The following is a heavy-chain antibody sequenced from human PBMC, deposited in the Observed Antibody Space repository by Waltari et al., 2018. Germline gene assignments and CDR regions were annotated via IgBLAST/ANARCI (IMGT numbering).Heavy chain of an antibody. Sequence: QVQLVESGGGVVQPGRSLRLSCAASGFTFSSYAMHWVRQAPGKGLEWVAVISYDGSNKYYADSVKGRFTISRDNSKNTLYLQMNSLRAEDTAVYDCARDGQWLVRAGFDYWGQGTLVTVSS. D-gene: IGHD6-19*01. J-gene: IGHJ4*02. CDR3: ARDGQWLVRAGFDY. V-gene: IGHV3-30-3*01. CDR2: ISYDGSNK. CDR1: GFTFSSYA.